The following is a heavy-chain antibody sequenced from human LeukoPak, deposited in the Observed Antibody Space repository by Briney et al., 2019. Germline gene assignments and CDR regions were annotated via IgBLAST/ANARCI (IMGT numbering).Heavy chain of an antibody. D-gene: IGHD6-6*01. Sequence: SETLSLTCTVSGGSISTYYWSWIRRPPGKGLEWIAYIHASGPTNYNPSLKSRITISVDTSKNQFSPKLSSVTAADTAVYYCARHDAGIAARPFDNWGQGTLVTVSS. CDR3: ARHDAGIAARPFDN. CDR2: IHASGPT. V-gene: IGHV4-4*09. CDR1: GGSISTYY. J-gene: IGHJ4*02.